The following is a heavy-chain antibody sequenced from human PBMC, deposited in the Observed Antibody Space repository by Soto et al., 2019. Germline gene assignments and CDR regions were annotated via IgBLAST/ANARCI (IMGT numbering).Heavy chain of an antibody. D-gene: IGHD5-12*01. CDR1: GFTFSDYY. CDR2: ISSSGSTI. CDR3: ARDPTITAGSYYYYMDV. Sequence: PGGSLRLSCAASGFTFSDYYMSWIRQAPGKGLEWVSYISSSGSTIYYADSVKGRFTISRDNAKNSLYLQMNSLRAEDTAVYYRARDPTITAGSYYYYMDVWGKGTTVTVSS. J-gene: IGHJ6*03. V-gene: IGHV3-11*01.